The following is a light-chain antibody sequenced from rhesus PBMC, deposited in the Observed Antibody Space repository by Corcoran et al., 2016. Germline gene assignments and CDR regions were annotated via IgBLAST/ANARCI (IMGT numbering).Light chain of an antibody. V-gene: IGKV3-42*03. CDR1: QSVSSS. CDR3: LHYRAVPFT. CDR2: GAS. J-gene: IGKJ3*01. Sequence: EIVMTQSPATLSLSPGERATLSCRASQSVSSSLAWYQQKPGQAPTHRIYGASSRATGSPDRFSGRGSGTDFTLTISSLQPEDFGTYYCLHYRAVPFTFGPGTKLEIK.